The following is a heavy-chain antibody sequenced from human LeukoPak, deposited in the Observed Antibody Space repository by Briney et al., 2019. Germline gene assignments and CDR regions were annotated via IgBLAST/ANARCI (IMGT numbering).Heavy chain of an antibody. V-gene: IGHV3-30*04. CDR3: ARDPGDIVVVVAATGFNWFDP. CDR2: ISYDGSNK. J-gene: IGHJ5*02. Sequence: PGGSLRLSCAASGFTFSSYAMHWVRQAPGKGLEWVAVISYDGSNKYYADSVKGRFTISRDNSKNTLYLQMNSLRAEDTAVYYCARDPGDIVVVVAATGFNWFDPWGQGPLVTVSS. D-gene: IGHD2-15*01. CDR1: GFTFSSYA.